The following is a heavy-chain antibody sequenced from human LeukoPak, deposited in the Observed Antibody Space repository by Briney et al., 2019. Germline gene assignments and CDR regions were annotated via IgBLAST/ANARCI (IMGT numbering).Heavy chain of an antibody. Sequence: SETLSLTCAVYGGSFSGYYWSWIRQPAGKGLEWIGLIYTSGSTNYNPSLKSRVTMSVDTSKNQFSLKLSSVTAADTAVYYCARLWFYYGSGTYPHNWFDPWGQGTLVTVSS. V-gene: IGHV4-59*10. CDR1: GGSFSGYY. CDR3: ARLWFYYGSGTYPHNWFDP. CDR2: IYTSGST. D-gene: IGHD3-10*01. J-gene: IGHJ5*02.